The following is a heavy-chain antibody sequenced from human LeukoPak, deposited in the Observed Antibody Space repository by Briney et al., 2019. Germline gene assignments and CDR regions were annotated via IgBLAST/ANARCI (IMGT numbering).Heavy chain of an antibody. CDR1: GGSISSDTYY. CDR3: ARLSAVVTAIYYFDY. Sequence: TLSLTCTVSGGSISSDTYYWSWLRQHPGKGLEWIGYIHYSGSSYYSPSLKSRVTISVDTSKNQFSLKLSSVTAADTAVYYCARLSAVVTAIYYFDYWGQGTLVTVSS. CDR2: IHYSGSS. J-gene: IGHJ4*02. V-gene: IGHV4-31*03. D-gene: IGHD2-21*02.